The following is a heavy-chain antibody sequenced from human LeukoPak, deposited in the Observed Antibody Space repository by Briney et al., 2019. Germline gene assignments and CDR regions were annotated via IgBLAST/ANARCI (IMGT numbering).Heavy chain of an antibody. D-gene: IGHD3-22*01. V-gene: IGHV4-39*07. J-gene: IGHJ3*02. CDR1: GDSISRNDYF. Sequence: SETLSLTCTVSGDSISRNDYFWGWIRQSPGKGLEWIGSVYYNGATQYSPSLKSRVTMSVDTSKNQFSLKLSSVTAADTAVYYCGASQYYYDSSGYPDPGDAFDIWGQGTMVTVSS. CDR3: GASQYYYDSSGYPDPGDAFDI. CDR2: VYYNGAT.